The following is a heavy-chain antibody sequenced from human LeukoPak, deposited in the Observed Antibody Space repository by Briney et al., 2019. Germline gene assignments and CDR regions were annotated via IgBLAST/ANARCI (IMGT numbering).Heavy chain of an antibody. D-gene: IGHD2-2*01. CDR3: AKGPWGIVVVPGYYFDY. V-gene: IGHV3-23*01. Sequence: PGGSLRLSCAASGFTFNNYAMSWVRQAPGKGLEWVSAISGSGGSTYYADSVKGRFTISRDNSKNTLYLQMNSLRAEDTAVYYCAKGPWGIVVVPGYYFDYWGQGTLVTVSS. J-gene: IGHJ4*02. CDR2: ISGSGGST. CDR1: GFTFNNYA.